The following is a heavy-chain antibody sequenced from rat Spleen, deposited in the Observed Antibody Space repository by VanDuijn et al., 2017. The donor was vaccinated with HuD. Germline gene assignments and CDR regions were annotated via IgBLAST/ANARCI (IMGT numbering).Heavy chain of an antibody. CDR1: GFSLTSYH. Sequence: QVQLKESGPGLVQPSQTLSLTCTVSGFSLTSYHVHWVRQPPGKGLEWMGVMWSDGETSYNSALKSRLASSRDTSKNQVFLKMNSLQTDDSGTYDCTRDRDSYYYSGEGVMDAWGQGASVTVSS. V-gene: IGHV2-32*01. CDR2: MWSDGET. J-gene: IGHJ4*01. D-gene: IGHD1-1*01. CDR3: TRDRDSYYYSGEGVMDA.